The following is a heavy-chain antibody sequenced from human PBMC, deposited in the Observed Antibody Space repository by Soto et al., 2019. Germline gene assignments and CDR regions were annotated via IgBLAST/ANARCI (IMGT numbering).Heavy chain of an antibody. Sequence: SQTLSLTCAISGDSVSSNSAAWNWIRQSPSRGLEWLGRTYYRSKWYNDYAVSVKSRITINPDTSKNQFSLQLNSVTPEDTAVYYCARDLYESRVRYFDCLPPQNGMDVWGQGTTVTVSS. J-gene: IGHJ6*02. CDR1: GDSVSSNSAA. V-gene: IGHV6-1*01. CDR3: ARDLYESRVRYFDCLPPQNGMDV. D-gene: IGHD3-9*01. CDR2: TYYRSKWYN.